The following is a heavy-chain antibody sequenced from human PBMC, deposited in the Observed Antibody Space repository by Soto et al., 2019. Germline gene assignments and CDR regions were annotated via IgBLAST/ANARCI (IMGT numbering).Heavy chain of an antibody. D-gene: IGHD3-16*01. Sequence: QVQLVQSGAEVKKPGASVKVSCKASGYTFTSYGFSWVRQAPGQGLEWMGWINGYTGNTHYAQKFQGRVTMTTDTSTSTAYMELWTLISANTALYYCVRSWVTGKGGMDVWDQVATVTFSS. CDR3: VRSWVTGKGGMDV. CDR2: INGYTGNT. J-gene: IGHJ6*02. V-gene: IGHV1-18*01. CDR1: GYTFTSYG.